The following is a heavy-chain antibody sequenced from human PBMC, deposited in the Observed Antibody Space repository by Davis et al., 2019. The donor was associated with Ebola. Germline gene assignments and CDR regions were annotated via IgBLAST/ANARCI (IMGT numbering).Heavy chain of an antibody. V-gene: IGHV1-18*01. CDR1: GNTYSVYG. CDR3: ARVRLMGVTTIDY. CDR2: ISAYNGNT. D-gene: IGHD2-8*01. J-gene: IGHJ4*02. Sequence: ASVKVSCKISGNTYSVYGITWVRQAPGQGLEWMGWISAYNGNTNYAQRVQDRVTMTTDRSASTAYLELKNLATDDTAVYYCARVRLMGVTTIDYWGQGSLVIVSS.